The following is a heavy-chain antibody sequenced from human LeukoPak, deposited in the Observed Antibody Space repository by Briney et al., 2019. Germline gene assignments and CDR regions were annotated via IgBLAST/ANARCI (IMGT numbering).Heavy chain of an antibody. V-gene: IGHV1-18*01. J-gene: IGHJ5*02. CDR3: ARDQIRKAVAANWFDP. CDR2: ISTYNGNT. Sequence: ASVKVSCKASGYTFTSYGISWVRQAPGQGLEWMGWISTYNGNTNYAQKLQDRVTMTTDTSTNTAYMELRNLRSDDTAVYYCARDQIRKAVAANWFDPWGQGTLVTVSS. D-gene: IGHD6-19*01. CDR1: GYTFTSYG.